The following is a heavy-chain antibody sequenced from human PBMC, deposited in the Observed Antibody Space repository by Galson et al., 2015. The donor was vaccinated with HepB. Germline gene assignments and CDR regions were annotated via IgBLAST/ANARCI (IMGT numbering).Heavy chain of an antibody. Sequence: SVKVSCKASGYTFTSYAMHWVRQATGQGLEWMGWMNPNSGNTGYAQKFQGRVTMTRNTSISTAYMELSSLRSEDTAVYYCASAYDSSGYCHGYWSQGTLVAVSS. J-gene: IGHJ4*02. V-gene: IGHV1-8*02. CDR3: ASAYDSSGYCHGY. D-gene: IGHD3-22*01. CDR2: MNPNSGNT. CDR1: GYTFTSYA.